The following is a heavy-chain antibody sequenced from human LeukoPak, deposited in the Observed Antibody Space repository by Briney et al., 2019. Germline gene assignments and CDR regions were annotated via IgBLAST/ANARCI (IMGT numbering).Heavy chain of an antibody. Sequence: SETLSLTCTVSGGSISSSSYYWGWIRQPPGKGLEWIGYIYYSGSTNYNPSLKSRVTISVDTSKNQFSLRLSSVTAADTAVYYCARGSSGSYPEGSYYYYYYMDVWGKGTTVTISS. D-gene: IGHD1-26*01. V-gene: IGHV4-61*05. CDR3: ARGSSGSYPEGSYYYYYYMDV. CDR1: GGSISSSSYY. CDR2: IYYSGST. J-gene: IGHJ6*03.